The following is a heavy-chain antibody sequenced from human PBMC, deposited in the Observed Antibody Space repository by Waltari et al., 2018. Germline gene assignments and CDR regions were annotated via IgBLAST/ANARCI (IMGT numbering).Heavy chain of an antibody. Sequence: QVQLQESGPGLVKPSETLSLNCTVAGGSISRHYRSWIRQPPGKGREWIGYIYYSGSTNYNPSLKGRVTISVDTSKNQFSLKLSSVTAADTAVYYCARGYGSGSYYKTFDYWGQGTLVTVSS. D-gene: IGHD3-10*01. CDR2: IYYSGST. CDR1: GGSISRHY. J-gene: IGHJ4*02. CDR3: ARGYGSGSYYKTFDY. V-gene: IGHV4-59*11.